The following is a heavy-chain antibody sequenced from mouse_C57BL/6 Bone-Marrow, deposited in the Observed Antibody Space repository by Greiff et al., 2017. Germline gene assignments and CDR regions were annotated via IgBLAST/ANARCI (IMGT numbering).Heavy chain of an antibody. D-gene: IGHD2-5*01. CDR2: IYPGNSAT. CDR1: GYTFTSYW. V-gene: IGHV1-5*01. J-gene: IGHJ3*01. Sequence: VQLQQSGTVLARPGASVKMSCKTSGYTFTSYWIHWVKQRPGQGLEWIGAIYPGNSATSYNQKFTGKTKLTAVTSASTDYMELSRVTNEDYEGYSCTRYSNYRAWWAYWGQGTRDTVSA. CDR3: TRYSNYRAWWAY.